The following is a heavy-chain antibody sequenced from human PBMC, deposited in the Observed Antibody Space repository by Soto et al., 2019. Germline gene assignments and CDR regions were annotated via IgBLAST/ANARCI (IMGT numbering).Heavy chain of an antibody. CDR3: ARVVSSDPQVALDI. D-gene: IGHD6-19*01. J-gene: IGHJ3*02. Sequence: SETLSLTCAVYAGSFSHYYWNWIRQSPGKGLEWIGKIKHSGSSNYNPSLRSRVSISVDMSKNQFSLRLTSVTAADTAVYYCARVVSSDPQVALDIWGPGTMVTVSS. CDR2: IKHSGSS. CDR1: AGSFSHYY. V-gene: IGHV4-34*01.